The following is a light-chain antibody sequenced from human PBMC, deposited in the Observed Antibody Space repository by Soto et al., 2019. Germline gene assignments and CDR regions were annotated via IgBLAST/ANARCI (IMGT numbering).Light chain of an antibody. CDR3: SSYTSSTTEV. V-gene: IGLV2-14*01. CDR2: DVS. Sequence: QSVLTQAASVTGSPGQAIAISCTGTSSDVGGYNYVSWYQQHPGKAPKLIIYDVSSRPSGVSNRFSGSKSGNTASLTISGLQAEDEADYYCSSYTSSTTEVFGTGTKVTVL. CDR1: SSDVGGYNY. J-gene: IGLJ1*01.